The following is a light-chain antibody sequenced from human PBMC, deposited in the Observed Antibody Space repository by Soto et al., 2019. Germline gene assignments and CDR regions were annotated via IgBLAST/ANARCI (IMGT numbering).Light chain of an antibody. Sequence: DIQMPQSPSSLSPSVGDRVTITCQASQDISKYLNWYQQKPGKAPKLLIYHSSNLETGVPSRFSGSVSGTHFTLTISSLQPEDIATYVCQQYDSFPRTFGQGTKLAIK. J-gene: IGKJ2*01. CDR2: HSS. CDR1: QDISKY. V-gene: IGKV1-33*01. CDR3: QQYDSFPRT.